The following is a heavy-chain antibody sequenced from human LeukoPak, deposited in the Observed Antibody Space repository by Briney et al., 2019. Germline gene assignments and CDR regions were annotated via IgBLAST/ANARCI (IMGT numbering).Heavy chain of an antibody. D-gene: IGHD3-22*01. CDR3: AKDRSVVVITTEDY. J-gene: IGHJ4*02. CDR2: ISGSGGST. V-gene: IGHV3-23*01. Sequence: GGSLRLSCAASGFTFSSYAMSWVRQAPGKGLEGVSAISGSGGSTYYADSVKGRFTISRDNYKNTLYLQMNSLRAEDTAVYYCAKDRSVVVITTEDYWGQGTLVTVSS. CDR1: GFTFSSYA.